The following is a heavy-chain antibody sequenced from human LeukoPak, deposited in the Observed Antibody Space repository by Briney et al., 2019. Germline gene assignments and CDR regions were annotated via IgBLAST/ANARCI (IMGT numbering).Heavy chain of an antibody. Sequence: PGRSLRLSCAASGFTFSSYDMHWGRQAPGKGLEWVAVISYDGSNQYYADSVKGRFTISRDNSKNTLFLQMNSLRAEDTALYYCAIVGPGYWGQGTLVTVSS. CDR3: AIVGPGY. CDR1: GFTFSSYD. D-gene: IGHD2-15*01. V-gene: IGHV3-30*03. CDR2: ISYDGSNQ. J-gene: IGHJ4*02.